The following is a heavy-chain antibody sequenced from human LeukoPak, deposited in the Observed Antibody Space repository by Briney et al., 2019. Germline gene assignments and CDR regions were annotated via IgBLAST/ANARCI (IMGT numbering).Heavy chain of an antibody. CDR3: TTESEQQLVYYYYYMDV. J-gene: IGHJ6*03. CDR2: ISYDGSNK. V-gene: IGHV3-30*04. CDR1: GFTFSSYA. D-gene: IGHD6-13*01. Sequence: GTSLRLSCAASGFTFSSYAMHWVRQAPGTGLEWVAVISYDGSNKYYADSVKGRFTISRDNSKNTLYLQMNSLKTEDTAVYYCTTESEQQLVYYYYYMDVWGKGTTVTVSS.